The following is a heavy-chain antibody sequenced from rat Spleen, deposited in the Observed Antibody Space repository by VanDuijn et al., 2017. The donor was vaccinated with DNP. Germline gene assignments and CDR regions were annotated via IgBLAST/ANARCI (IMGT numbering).Heavy chain of an antibody. CDR3: ARDPNWGDY. CDR1: GFSLTSYG. Sequence: QVQMKETGPGLVQTTQTLSVTCTVAGFSLTSYGVHWVRQPPGKGLEWMGIIWNTGGTRYNSALKSRLTISKDTSKSQVFLKMNSLQTEDTATYYCARDPNWGDYWGQGVMVTVSS. V-gene: IGHV2-41*01. CDR2: IWNTGGT. D-gene: IGHD5-1*01. J-gene: IGHJ2*01.